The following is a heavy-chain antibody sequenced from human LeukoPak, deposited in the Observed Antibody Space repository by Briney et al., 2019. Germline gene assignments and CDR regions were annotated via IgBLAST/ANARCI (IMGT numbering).Heavy chain of an antibody. V-gene: IGHV4-59*01. D-gene: IGHD6-6*01. CDR3: ARAGGARPRYFDY. J-gene: IGHJ4*02. CDR1: GGSIRSYY. CDR2: IYYSGST. Sequence: SETLSLTCTVSGGSIRSYYWSWIRQPPGKGLEWIGYIYYSGSTNYNPSLKSRVTISVDTSKNQFSLKLSSMTAADTAVYYCARAGGARPRYFDYWGQGTLVTVSS.